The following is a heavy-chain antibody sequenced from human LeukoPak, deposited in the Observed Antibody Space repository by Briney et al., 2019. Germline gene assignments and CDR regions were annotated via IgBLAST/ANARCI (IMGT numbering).Heavy chain of an antibody. J-gene: IGHJ4*02. CDR1: GASLTIYY. CDR3: ATGDHSFDN. D-gene: IGHD7-27*01. V-gene: IGHV4-4*07. CDR2: YASGTT. Sequence: PSESLSLTCSVSGASLTIYYWNWIPQPAGKGLEWIGRYASGTTTHKPSLKSQFSMSIDASKNQISLKLTSVTAADTAVYYCATGDHSFDNWGQGTLVTVPP.